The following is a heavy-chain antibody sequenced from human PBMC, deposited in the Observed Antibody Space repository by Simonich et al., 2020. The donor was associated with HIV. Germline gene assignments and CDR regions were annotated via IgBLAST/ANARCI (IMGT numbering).Heavy chain of an antibody. CDR1: GFTFDDYA. Sequence: EVQLVESVGGLVQPGRSLRLSCAASGFTFDDYAMHWVRQAPGKGLGWVSGISWNSGSIGYADSVKGRFTISRDNAKNSLYLQMNSLRAEDTALYYCAKSGGYSYGSNFDYWGQGTLVTVSS. CDR3: AKSGGYSYGSNFDY. V-gene: IGHV3-9*01. D-gene: IGHD5-18*01. J-gene: IGHJ4*02. CDR2: ISWNSGSI.